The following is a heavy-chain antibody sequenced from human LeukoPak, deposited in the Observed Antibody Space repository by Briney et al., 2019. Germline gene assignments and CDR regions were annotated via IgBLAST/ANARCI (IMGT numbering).Heavy chain of an antibody. J-gene: IGHJ3*02. Sequence: SETLSLTCTVSGGSVSSSSYYWGWIRQPPGKGLEWIGSIYYSGSTYYNPSLKTRVTISVDTSKKQFSLKLSSVTAADTAVYYCARQTVTPDDAFDIWGQGTMVTVSS. V-gene: IGHV4-39*01. CDR3: ARQTVTPDDAFDI. D-gene: IGHD1-14*01. CDR1: GGSVSSSSYY. CDR2: IYYSGST.